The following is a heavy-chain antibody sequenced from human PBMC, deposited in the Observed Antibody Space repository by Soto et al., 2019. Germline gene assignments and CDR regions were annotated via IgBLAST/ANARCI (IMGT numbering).Heavy chain of an antibody. D-gene: IGHD6-13*01. CDR1: GFTFSSCV. V-gene: IGHV3-23*01. Sequence: EVHLLESGGGLVHPGESLRLSCGASGFTFSSCVMTWVRQAPGKGLEWVSCITDSGTGTYYADSMKGRFTISSDNSKNTMYLQMNNLRAEDTGVYYCAKGLINGRWYAEDWGQGTLVTVSS. CDR2: ITDSGTGT. CDR3: AKGLINGRWYAED. J-gene: IGHJ4*02.